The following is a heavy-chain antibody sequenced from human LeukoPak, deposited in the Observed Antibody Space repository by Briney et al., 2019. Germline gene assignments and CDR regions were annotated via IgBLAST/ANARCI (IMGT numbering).Heavy chain of an antibody. J-gene: IGHJ3*02. CDR1: GFTFNNYA. CDR3: AKEANDAFDI. CDR2: ISGSGGST. Sequence: GGSLRLSCAASGFTFNNYAMSWVRQAPGKGLEWVSTISGSGGSTYYADSVKDRFTISRDNSKNTLYLQMNSLRAEDTAVYYCAKEANDAFDIWGQGTMVTVSS. V-gene: IGHV3-23*01.